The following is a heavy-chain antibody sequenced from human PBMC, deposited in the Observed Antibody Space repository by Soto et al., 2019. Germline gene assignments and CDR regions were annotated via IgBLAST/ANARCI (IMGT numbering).Heavy chain of an antibody. V-gene: IGHV4-30-4*01. D-gene: IGHD4-17*01. Sequence: QVQLQESGPGLVKPSQTLSLTCTVSGGSISSGDYYWSWIRQPPGKGLEWIGYIYYSGSPYYNPSLKSRVTISVDTSKNQFSLKLSSVTAADTAVYYCARSTRGYMTKMYDYGDQTDYWGQGTLVTVSS. J-gene: IGHJ4*02. CDR1: GGSISSGDYY. CDR2: IYYSGSP. CDR3: ARSTRGYMTKMYDYGDQTDY.